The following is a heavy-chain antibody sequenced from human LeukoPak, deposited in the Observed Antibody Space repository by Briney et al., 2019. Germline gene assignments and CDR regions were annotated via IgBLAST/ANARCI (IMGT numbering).Heavy chain of an antibody. CDR3: ASGTTYSRTLDY. V-gene: IGHV3-48*03. CDR2: ISSSGSTI. CDR1: GFTFSNGW. J-gene: IGHJ4*02. D-gene: IGHD1-1*01. Sequence: PGGSLRLSCAASGFTFSNGWMTWVRQAPGKGLEWVSYISSSGSTIYYADSVKGRFTISRDNAKNSLYLQMNSLRAGDTAVYYCASGTTYSRTLDYWGQGTLVTVSS.